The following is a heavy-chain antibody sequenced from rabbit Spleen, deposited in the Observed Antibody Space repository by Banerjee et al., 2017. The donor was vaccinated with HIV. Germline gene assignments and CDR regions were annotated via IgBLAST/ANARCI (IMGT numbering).Heavy chain of an antibody. CDR1: GFDFSTYG. CDR3: ARDVDGDGDYNL. V-gene: IGHV1S45*01. J-gene: IGHJ4*01. Sequence: QQQLVESGGGLVQPGGSLKLSCKASGFDFSTYGVSWVRQAPGKGLEWIGCIYISIGSTWYASWAKGRFTISKASSTTVTLQMTSLTAADTATYFCARDVDGDGDYNLWGPGTLVTVS. CDR2: IYISIGST. D-gene: IGHD2-1*01.